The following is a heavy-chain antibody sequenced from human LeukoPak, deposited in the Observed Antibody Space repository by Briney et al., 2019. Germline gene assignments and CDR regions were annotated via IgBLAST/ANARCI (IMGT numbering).Heavy chain of an antibody. CDR1: GFTFSNYD. CDR2: ISSGSSSI. D-gene: IGHD2-2*01. CDR3: ARDLSTSTGGYFQH. V-gene: IGHV3-21*01. Sequence: GGSLRLSCAASGFTFSNYDMNWVRQAPGKGLEWVSSISSGSSSIYYADSVKGRFTISRDNAKNSLYLQMNSLRAEDTAVYFCARDLSTSTGGYFQHWGQGTLVTVSS. J-gene: IGHJ1*01.